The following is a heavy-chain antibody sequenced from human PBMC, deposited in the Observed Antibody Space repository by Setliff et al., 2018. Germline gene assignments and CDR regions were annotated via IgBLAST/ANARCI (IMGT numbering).Heavy chain of an antibody. CDR1: GGSISSSNW. CDR3: ARVPRFTDMRNAFDI. Sequence: LSLTCAVSGGSISSSNWWSWIRQHPGKGLEWIGYIYYSGSTYYNPSLKSRVTISVDTSKNQFSLKLSSVTAADTAVYYCARVPRFTDMRNAFDIWGQGTMVTVSS. D-gene: IGHD2-15*01. J-gene: IGHJ3*02. CDR2: IYYSGST. V-gene: IGHV4-31*11.